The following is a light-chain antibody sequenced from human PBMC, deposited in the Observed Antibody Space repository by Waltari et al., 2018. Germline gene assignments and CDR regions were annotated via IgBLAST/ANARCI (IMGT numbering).Light chain of an antibody. CDR2: WAS. CDR3: QQYYTTPWT. J-gene: IGKJ1*01. Sequence: DIVMTQSPDSLAVSLGERATINCESSQSVLYSSNNKNYLAWHQQKPGQPPKLLIYWASTRDSGVPDRFSGSGSGTDFTLTISSLQAEDVAFYYCQQYYTTPWTFGQGTKVEIK. V-gene: IGKV4-1*01. CDR1: QSVLYSSNNKNY.